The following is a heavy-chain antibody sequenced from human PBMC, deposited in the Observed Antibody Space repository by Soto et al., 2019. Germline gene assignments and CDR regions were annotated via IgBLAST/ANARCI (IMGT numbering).Heavy chain of an antibody. D-gene: IGHD3-10*01. J-gene: IGHJ6*02. CDR2: IYHSGST. CDR1: GGSISSGGYS. Sequence: QLQLQESGSGLVKPSQTLSLTCAVSGGSISSGGYSWSWIRQPPGKGLEWIGYIYHSGSTYYNPSLKSRVTIAVDRSKNQFSLKLSSVTAADTAVYYCARAGRYYYGSGSYYYYYYGMDVWGQGTTVTVSS. CDR3: ARAGRYYYGSGSYYYYYYGMDV. V-gene: IGHV4-30-2*01.